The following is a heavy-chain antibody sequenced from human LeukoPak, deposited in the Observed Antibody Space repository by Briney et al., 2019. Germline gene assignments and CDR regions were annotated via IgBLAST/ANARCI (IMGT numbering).Heavy chain of an antibody. D-gene: IGHD1-14*01. V-gene: IGHV4-34*01. J-gene: IGHJ5*02. CDR2: INHSGST. Sequence: PSETLSLTCAVYGGSFSGYYWSWIRQPPGKGLEWIGEINHSGSTNYNPSLKSRVTISVDTSKNQFSLKLSSVTAADTAVYYCARVPKLLNHNWFDPWGQGTLATVSS. CDR1: GGSFSGYY. CDR3: ARVPKLLNHNWFDP.